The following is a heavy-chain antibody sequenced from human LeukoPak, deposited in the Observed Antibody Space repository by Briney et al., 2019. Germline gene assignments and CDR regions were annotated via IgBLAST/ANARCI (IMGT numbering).Heavy chain of an antibody. V-gene: IGHV3-30*03. Sequence: GGSLRLSCAASGFTFSSYGMHWVRQAPGKGLEWVAVISYDGSNKYYADSVKGRFTISRDNSKNTLYLQMNSLRAEDTAVYYCAASSSGYCDYWGQGTLVTVSS. CDR1: GFTFSSYG. D-gene: IGHD3-22*01. J-gene: IGHJ4*02. CDR2: ISYDGSNK. CDR3: AASSSGYCDY.